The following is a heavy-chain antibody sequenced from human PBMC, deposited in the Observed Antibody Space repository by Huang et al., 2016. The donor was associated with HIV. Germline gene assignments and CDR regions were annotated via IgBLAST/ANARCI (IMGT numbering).Heavy chain of an antibody. Sequence: QVQLVQSGSELKKPGASVKVSCKASGYPFTSYTINWVRQAPGKGLEWMGWINTNTGNPTYAPGFTGRFVFSLDTSVSTAYLQISSLKAEDTAVYYCLIILVRGLIDAVDYWGQGTLVTVSS. CDR1: GYPFTSYT. CDR3: LIILVRGLIDAVDY. V-gene: IGHV7-4-1*02. J-gene: IGHJ4*02. CDR2: INTNTGNP. D-gene: IGHD3-10*01.